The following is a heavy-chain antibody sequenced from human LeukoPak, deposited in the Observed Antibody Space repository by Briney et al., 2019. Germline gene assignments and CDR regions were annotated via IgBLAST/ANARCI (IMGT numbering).Heavy chain of an antibody. CDR2: IIPILGIA. Sequence: ASVKVSCKASGGTFSSYVISWVRQAPGQGLEWMGRIIPILGIANYAQKFQGRVTITTDESTSTAYMELSSLRSEDTAVYYCARVGVAAAGRAWGPDYYYYYGMDVWGQGTTVTVSS. V-gene: IGHV1-69*04. CDR3: ARVGVAAAGRAWGPDYYYYYGMDV. J-gene: IGHJ6*02. D-gene: IGHD6-13*01. CDR1: GGTFSSYV.